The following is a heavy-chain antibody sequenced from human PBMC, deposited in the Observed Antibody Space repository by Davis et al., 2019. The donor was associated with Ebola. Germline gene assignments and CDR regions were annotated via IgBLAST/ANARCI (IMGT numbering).Heavy chain of an antibody. Sequence: GGSLRLSCAASGFTFSSYGMHWVRQAPGKGLEWVAVISYDGSKKYYADSVKGRFTISRDNSKNTLYLQMNSLRAEDTAVYYCARRHSGSYYILDYWGQGTLVTVSS. CDR2: ISYDGSKK. D-gene: IGHD1-26*01. CDR1: GFTFSSYG. J-gene: IGHJ4*02. V-gene: IGHV3-30*03. CDR3: ARRHSGSYYILDY.